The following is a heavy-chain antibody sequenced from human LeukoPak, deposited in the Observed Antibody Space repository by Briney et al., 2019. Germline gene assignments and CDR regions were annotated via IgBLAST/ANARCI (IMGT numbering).Heavy chain of an antibody. Sequence: SETLSLTCTVSGGSISSSSYYWGWIRQPPGKGLGWIGSIYYSGSTYYNPSLKSRVTISVDTSKNQFSLKLSSVTAADTAVYYCASMVRGVIIEHDYWGQGTLVTVSS. V-gene: IGHV4-39*07. CDR2: IYYSGST. CDR1: GGSISSSSYY. D-gene: IGHD3-10*01. J-gene: IGHJ4*02. CDR3: ASMVRGVIIEHDY.